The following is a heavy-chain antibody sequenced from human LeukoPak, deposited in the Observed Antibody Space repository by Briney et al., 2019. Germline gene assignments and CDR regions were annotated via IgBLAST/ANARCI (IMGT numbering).Heavy chain of an antibody. CDR1: GFPFSSYS. CDR3: ARDVTRGYCSSASCYTYFQH. Sequence: GGSLRLSCAASGFPFSSYSMHWVRQAPGKGLEWVAVISYDGTNKYYADSVKGRFTISRDNSKNTLYLQMNSLRAEDTAVYFCARDVTRGYCSSASCYTYFQHWGQGTLVTVSS. V-gene: IGHV3-30-3*01. D-gene: IGHD2-2*02. J-gene: IGHJ1*01. CDR2: ISYDGTNK.